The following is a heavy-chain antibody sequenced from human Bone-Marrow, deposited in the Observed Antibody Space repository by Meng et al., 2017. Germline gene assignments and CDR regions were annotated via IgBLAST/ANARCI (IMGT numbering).Heavy chain of an antibody. V-gene: IGHV1-69*13. CDR3: ARDYGDYTNYYSYYGMDV. CDR1: GGTFSSYA. CDR2: IIPIFGTA. D-gene: IGHD4-17*01. J-gene: IGHJ6*02. Sequence: SVKVSCKASGGTFSSYAISWVRPAPGQGLEWMGGIIPIFGTANYAQKFQGRVTITADESTSTAYMELSSLRSEDTAVYYCARDYGDYTNYYSYYGMDVWGQGTTVTVSS.